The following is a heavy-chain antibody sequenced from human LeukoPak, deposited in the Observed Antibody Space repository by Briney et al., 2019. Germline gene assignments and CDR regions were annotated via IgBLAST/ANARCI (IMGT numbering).Heavy chain of an antibody. V-gene: IGHV1-18*01. CDR2: ISAYNGYT. D-gene: IGHD5-12*01. CDR1: GYTFTSYG. Sequence: ASVTVSCKASGYTFTSYGISWVRQAPGQGLEWMGWISAYNGYTNYAQKLQGRVTMTTDTSTSTAYTELSRLRSDDTAVYYCARGGQSGYENYYYYYMDVWGKGATVTVSS. J-gene: IGHJ6*03. CDR3: ARGGQSGYENYYYYYMDV.